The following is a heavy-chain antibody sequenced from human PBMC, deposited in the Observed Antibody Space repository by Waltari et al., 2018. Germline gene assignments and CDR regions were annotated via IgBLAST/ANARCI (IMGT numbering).Heavy chain of an antibody. CDR1: GGSVRSGSYY. Sequence: QVQLQESGPGLVKPSETMSLTCTVSGGSVRSGSYYWSWIRQPPGQGLEWIGYIYYSGSTTYNPYVKTGVTISVDTSKNQFSLKLSSVTAADTAVYYCAREKALYDSSGYFRGDAFDIWGQGTMVTVSS. D-gene: IGHD3-22*01. J-gene: IGHJ3*02. CDR3: AREKALYDSSGYFRGDAFDI. CDR2: IYYSGST. V-gene: IGHV4-61*01.